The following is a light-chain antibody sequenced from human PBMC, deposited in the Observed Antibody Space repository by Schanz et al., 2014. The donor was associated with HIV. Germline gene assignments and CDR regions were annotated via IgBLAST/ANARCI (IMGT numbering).Light chain of an antibody. CDR3: QQRSNWPLT. V-gene: IGKV3-11*01. CDR2: DAS. CDR1: QSVSSD. Sequence: EIVLTQSPGTLSLSPGERATLSCRARQSVSSDLAWYQQKPGQAPRLLIYDASNRATGIPARFSGSGSGTDFTLTISSLEPEDFAVYYCQQRSNWPLTFGGGTKVEIK. J-gene: IGKJ4*01.